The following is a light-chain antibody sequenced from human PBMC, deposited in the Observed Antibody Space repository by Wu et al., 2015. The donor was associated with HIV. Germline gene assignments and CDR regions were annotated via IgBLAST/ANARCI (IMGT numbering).Light chain of an antibody. Sequence: EIVMTQSPATLSVSPGERATLSCRASQSVSSNLAWYQQKPGQAPRLLISGSSTRAASIPARFSGSGSGTEFTLTISSVQSEDSAIYYCHQYNNWPPAYTFGQGTKLEI. CDR3: HQYNNWPPAYT. V-gene: IGKV3-15*01. CDR2: GSS. J-gene: IGKJ2*01. CDR1: QSVSSN.